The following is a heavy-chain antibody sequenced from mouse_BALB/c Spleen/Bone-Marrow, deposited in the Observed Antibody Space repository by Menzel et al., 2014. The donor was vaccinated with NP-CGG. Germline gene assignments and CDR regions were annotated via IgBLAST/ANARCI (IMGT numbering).Heavy chain of an antibody. CDR1: GFTFSSYG. J-gene: IGHJ2*01. V-gene: IGHV5-6-3*01. D-gene: IGHD2-1*01. Sequence: EVQRVESGGSLVQPGGSLKLSCAASGFTFSSYGMSWVRQTPDKRLELVASINSNGGSTYYPDSVKGRFTISRDNAKKTLSLQMSSLKSEDTAVYYCARGNYGNYVDYFDYWGQGTTLTVSS. CDR2: INSNGGST. CDR3: ARGNYGNYVDYFDY.